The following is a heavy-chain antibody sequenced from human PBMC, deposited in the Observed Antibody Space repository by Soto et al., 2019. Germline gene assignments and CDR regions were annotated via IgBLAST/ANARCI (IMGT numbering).Heavy chain of an antibody. CDR1: GGSFSGYY. Sequence: SETLSLTCAVYGGSFSGYYWSWIRQPPGKGLEWIGEVNHSGSTNYNPSLKSRVTISVDTSKNQFSLKLSSVTAADTAVYYCARGGGYITILRRGLTWGQGTLVTVSS. V-gene: IGHV4-34*01. CDR2: VNHSGST. CDR3: ARGGGYITILRRGLT. D-gene: IGHD3-9*01. J-gene: IGHJ4*02.